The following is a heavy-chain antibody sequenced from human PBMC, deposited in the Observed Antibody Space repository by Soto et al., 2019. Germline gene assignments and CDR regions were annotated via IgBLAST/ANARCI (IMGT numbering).Heavy chain of an antibody. CDR1: GYTFTSYG. CDR3: ARDQGVDIVTTTVDY. D-gene: IGHD5-12*01. J-gene: IGHJ4*02. CDR2: ISAYNGNT. Sequence: ASVKVSCKASGYTFTSYGISWVRQAPGQGLEWMGWISAYNGNTNYAQKLQGRVTMTTDTSTSTAYMELRSLRSDDTAVYYCARDQGVDIVTTTVDYWGQGTLVTVSS. V-gene: IGHV1-18*01.